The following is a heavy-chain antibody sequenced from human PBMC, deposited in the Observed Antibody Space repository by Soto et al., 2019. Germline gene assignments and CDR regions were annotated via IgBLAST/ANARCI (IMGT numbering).Heavy chain of an antibody. D-gene: IGHD3-10*01. CDR2: ISAYNGNT. Sequence: QAQLVQSGAEVSKPGASVKVSCKASGYTFTTYGISWVRQAPGRGLEWMGWISAYNGNTKDAQRFQDRVTMTTDAFTSTAYMELRSLTTDDTAVYYCARDREAVRPGSFDPWGQGTLVTVSS. J-gene: IGHJ5*02. V-gene: IGHV1-18*04. CDR1: GYTFTTYG. CDR3: ARDREAVRPGSFDP.